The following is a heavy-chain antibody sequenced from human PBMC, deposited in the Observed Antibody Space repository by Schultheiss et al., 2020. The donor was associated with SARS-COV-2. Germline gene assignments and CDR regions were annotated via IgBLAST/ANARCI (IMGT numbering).Heavy chain of an antibody. CDR1: GFTFSSYA. J-gene: IGHJ4*02. V-gene: IGHV3-23*01. D-gene: IGHD3-3*01. CDR3: AKWKGLEWSKARGAGY. CDR2: ISGSGGST. Sequence: GGSLRLSCAASGFTFSSYAMSWVRQAPGKGLEWVSAISGSGGSTYYADSVKGRFTISRDNSKNTLYLQMNSLRAEDTAVYYCAKWKGLEWSKARGAGYWGQGTLVTV.